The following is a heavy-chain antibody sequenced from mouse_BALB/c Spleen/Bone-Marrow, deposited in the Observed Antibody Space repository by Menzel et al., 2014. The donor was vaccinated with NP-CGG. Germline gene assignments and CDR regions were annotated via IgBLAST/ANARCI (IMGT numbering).Heavy chain of an antibody. CDR1: GFNIKDTY. D-gene: IGHD2-14*01. CDR3: ASYRYGWYFDV. V-gene: IGHV14-3*02. Sequence: EVHLVESGAELVKPGASVKLSCTASGFNIKDTYMHWVKQRPEQGLEWIGRIDPANGNTKYDPKFQGKATITADTSSNTAYLQLSSLTSEDTAVYYCASYRYGWYFDVWGAATTVTVSS. CDR2: IDPANGNT. J-gene: IGHJ1*01.